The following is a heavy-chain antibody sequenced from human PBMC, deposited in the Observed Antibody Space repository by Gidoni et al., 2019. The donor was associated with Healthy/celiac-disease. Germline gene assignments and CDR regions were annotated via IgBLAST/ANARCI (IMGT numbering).Heavy chain of an antibody. V-gene: IGHV3-30-3*01. D-gene: IGHD3-3*01. J-gene: IGHJ4*02. CDR3: ARAEYYDFWSGYSPIDY. CDR2: ISYDGSNK. CDR1: GCTSSSYA. Sequence: QVQLVESGGGVVQPGRSLRLSCDASGCTSSSYAMHWVRQAPGKGLEWVAVISYDGSNKYYADSVKGRFTISRDNSKNTLYLQMNSLRAEYTAVYYCARAEYYDFWSGYSPIDYWGQGTLVTVSS.